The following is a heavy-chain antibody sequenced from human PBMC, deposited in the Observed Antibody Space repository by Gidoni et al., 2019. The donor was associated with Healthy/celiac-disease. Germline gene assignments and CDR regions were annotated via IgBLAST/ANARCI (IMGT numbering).Heavy chain of an antibody. V-gene: IGHV1-69*04. CDR1: GGTFSSYA. CDR2: IITILGIA. J-gene: IGHJ4*02. D-gene: IGHD6-6*01. CDR3: ARLEYSSSLGKSNDDY. Sequence: QVQLVQSGAEVKKPGSSVKVSCKASGGTFSSYAISWVRQAPGQGLEWMGRIITILGIANYAQKFQGRVTMTADKSTSTAYMELSSLRSEDTAVYYCARLEYSSSLGKSNDDYWGQGTLVTVSS.